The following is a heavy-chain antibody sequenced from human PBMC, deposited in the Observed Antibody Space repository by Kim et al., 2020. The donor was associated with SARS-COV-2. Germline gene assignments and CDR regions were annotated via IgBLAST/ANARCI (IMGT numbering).Heavy chain of an antibody. D-gene: IGHD3-9*01. CDR3: ARHPGALRYFDHSYYYYYMDV. CDR1: GGSISSSSYY. Sequence: SETLSLTCTVSGGSISSSSYYWGWIRQPPGKGLEWIGSIYYSGSTYYNPSLKSRVTISVDTSKNQFSLKLSSVTAADTAVYYCARHPGALRYFDHSYYYYYMDVWGKGTTVTVSS. V-gene: IGHV4-39*01. J-gene: IGHJ6*03. CDR2: IYYSGST.